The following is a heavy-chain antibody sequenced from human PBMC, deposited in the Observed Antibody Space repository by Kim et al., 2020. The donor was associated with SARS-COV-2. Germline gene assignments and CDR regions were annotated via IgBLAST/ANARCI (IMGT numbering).Heavy chain of an antibody. J-gene: IGHJ4*02. D-gene: IGHD3-10*01. V-gene: IGHV3-23*03. CDR2: IYSGGSST. Sequence: GGSLRLSCAASGFTFSSYAMSWVRQAPGKGLEWVSVIYSGGSSTFYADSVKGRFTISRDNSKNTLYLQMNSLRAEDTAVYYCAKGLGANYYGPGSGFWGQGTLVTVSS. CDR1: GFTFSSYA. CDR3: AKGLGANYYGPGSGF.